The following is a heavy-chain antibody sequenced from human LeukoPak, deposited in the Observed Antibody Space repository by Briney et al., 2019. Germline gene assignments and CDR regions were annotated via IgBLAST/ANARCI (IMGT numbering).Heavy chain of an antibody. CDR1: GVTFSSYA. CDR2: IIPIFGTA. V-gene: IGHV1-69*13. CDR3: ARGAGYSREVNYYHYMDV. Sequence: GASVKVSCKASGVTFSSYAISWVRQAPGQGLEWMGGIIPIFGTANYAQKFQGRVTITADESTSTAYMELSSLRSEDTAVYYCARGAGYSREVNYYHYMDVWGKGTTVTVSS. D-gene: IGHD5-12*01. J-gene: IGHJ6*03.